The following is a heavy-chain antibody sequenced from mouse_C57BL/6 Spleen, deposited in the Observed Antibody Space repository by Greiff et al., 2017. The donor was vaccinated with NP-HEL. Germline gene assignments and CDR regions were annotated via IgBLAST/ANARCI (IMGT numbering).Heavy chain of an antibody. Sequence: QVQLQQSGPELVKPGASVKISCKASGYAFSSSWMNWVKQRPGKGLEWIGRIYPGDGDTNYNGKFKGKATRTADKSSSTADMQLSSLTSEDSAVYFCARCYGSSNYWGQGTTLTVSS. J-gene: IGHJ2*01. CDR2: IYPGDGDT. V-gene: IGHV1-82*01. CDR3: ARCYGSSNY. CDR1: GYAFSSSW. D-gene: IGHD1-1*01.